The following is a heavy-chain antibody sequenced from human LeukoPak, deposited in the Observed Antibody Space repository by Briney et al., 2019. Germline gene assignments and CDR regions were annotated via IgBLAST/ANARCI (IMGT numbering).Heavy chain of an antibody. D-gene: IGHD6-13*01. CDR1: GFTFSSYA. CDR2: INHSGST. J-gene: IGHJ4*02. CDR3: ARLVSYSRRLDY. V-gene: IGHV4-34*01. Sequence: PGGSLRLSCAASGFTFSSYAMSWVRQPPGKGLEWIGEINHSGSTNYNPSLKGRVTISVDTSKNQFSLKLSSVTAADTAVYYCARLVSYSRRLDYWGQGTLVTVSS.